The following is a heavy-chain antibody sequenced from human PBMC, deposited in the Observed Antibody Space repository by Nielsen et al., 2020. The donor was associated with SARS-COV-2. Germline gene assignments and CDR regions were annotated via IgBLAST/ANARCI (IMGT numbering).Heavy chain of an antibody. CDR1: GGSISSSSYY. J-gene: IGHJ5*02. V-gene: IGHV4-39*07. D-gene: IGHD2-2*01. Sequence: GSLRLSCTVSGGSISSSSYYWGWIRQPPGKGLEWIGSIYYSGSTYYNPSLKSRVTISVDTSKNQFSLKLSSVTAADTAVYYCARIIVVVSAARWFDPWGQGTLVTVSS. CDR3: ARIIVVVSAARWFDP. CDR2: IYYSGST.